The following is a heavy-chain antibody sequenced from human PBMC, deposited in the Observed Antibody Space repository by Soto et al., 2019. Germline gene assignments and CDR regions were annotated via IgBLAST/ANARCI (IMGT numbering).Heavy chain of an antibody. CDR3: AKDLDPMVRYGYYYGMDV. D-gene: IGHD3-10*01. Sequence: QVQLVESGGGVVQPGRSLRLSCAASGFTFSSYGMHWVRQAPGKGLEWVAVISYDGSNKYYADSVKGRFTISRDNSKNTQYLQMNSLRAEDTAVYYCAKDLDPMVRYGYYYGMDVWGQGTTVTVSS. V-gene: IGHV3-30*18. CDR2: ISYDGSNK. J-gene: IGHJ6*02. CDR1: GFTFSSYG.